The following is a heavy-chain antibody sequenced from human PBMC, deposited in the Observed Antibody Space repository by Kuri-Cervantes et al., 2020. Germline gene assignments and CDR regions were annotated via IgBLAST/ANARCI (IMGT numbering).Heavy chain of an antibody. J-gene: IGHJ4*02. CDR3: AKGSSGWYDYFDY. Sequence: GGSLRLSCAASGFTFSDYYMSWIRQAPGKGLEWVSYISSSGSTIYYADSVKGRFTISRDNSKNTLYLQMNSLRAEDTAVYYCAKGSSGWYDYFDYWGQGTLVTVSS. D-gene: IGHD6-19*01. CDR1: GFTFSDYY. V-gene: IGHV3-11*01. CDR2: ISSSGSTI.